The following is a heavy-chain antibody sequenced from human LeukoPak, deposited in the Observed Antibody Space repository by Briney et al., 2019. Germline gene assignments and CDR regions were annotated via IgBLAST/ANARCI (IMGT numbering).Heavy chain of an antibody. Sequence: PSETLSLTCTVSGGSISSYYWSWIRQTPGKGLEWIGYIYYSGTTNYNPSLRSRVAISLDTSKNQFSLKLSSVTAADTAVYYCARGEPAFSSGWYTYYLDYWGQGTLVTVSS. CDR1: GGSISSYY. D-gene: IGHD6-19*01. V-gene: IGHV4-59*01. CDR3: ARGEPAFSSGWYTYYLDY. J-gene: IGHJ4*02. CDR2: IYYSGTT.